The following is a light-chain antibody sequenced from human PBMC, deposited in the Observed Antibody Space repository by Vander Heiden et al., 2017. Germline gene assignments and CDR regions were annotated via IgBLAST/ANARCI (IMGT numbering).Light chain of an antibody. CDR3: QQDDKLPYT. J-gene: IGKJ2*01. V-gene: IGKV1-33*01. Sequence: DIQMTQSPSSLSASVGDRVTITCQASQDISNYLNWYQQKPGKAPKLLIYDASNLETGVPSRFSGSGSGTDFTFTISSLQPEDIATYYCQQDDKLPYTFGQGTKLEIK. CDR2: DAS. CDR1: QDISNY.